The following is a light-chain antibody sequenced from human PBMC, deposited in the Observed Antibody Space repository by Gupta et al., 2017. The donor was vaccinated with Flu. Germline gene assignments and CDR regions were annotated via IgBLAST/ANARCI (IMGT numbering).Light chain of an antibody. CDR1: KSVRTN. V-gene: IGKV3-15*01. CDR3: QQYNKWPYT. CDR2: GAS. Sequence: PATLSVSTGERATRSWLTSKSVRTNLDWYQQKPGQAPRLLIYGASTRATGIPARCSGSGSGTEFTLTISSLQSEDFAVYYCQQYNKWPYTFGQGTKLEIK. J-gene: IGKJ2*01.